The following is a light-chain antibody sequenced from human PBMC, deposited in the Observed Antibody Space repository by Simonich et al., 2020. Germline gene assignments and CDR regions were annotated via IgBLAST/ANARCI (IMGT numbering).Light chain of an antibody. CDR3: QQYYSTPPT. V-gene: IGKV4-1*01. Sequence: DIVMTQSPDSLAVSLGERATINCKSSQSVLYSSNNKNYLAWYQQNTGQPPKLLIYWASTRESGVPDRFSGSGSGTDFTLTISSLQAEDVAVYYCQQYYSTPPTFGQGTKVEIK. CDR2: WAS. J-gene: IGKJ1*01. CDR1: QSVLYSSNNKNY.